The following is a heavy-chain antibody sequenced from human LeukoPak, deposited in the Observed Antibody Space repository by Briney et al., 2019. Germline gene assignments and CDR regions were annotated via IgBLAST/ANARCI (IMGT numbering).Heavy chain of an antibody. V-gene: IGHV3-30*03. Sequence: PGRSLRLSCAASGFTFSNYDMHWVRQAPGKGLEWVAVISYDGSNKYYADSVKGRFTISRDNSKNTLYLQMNSLRAEDTAVYYCARDYVWGSDRYTDYWGQGTLVTVSS. D-gene: IGHD3-16*02. J-gene: IGHJ4*02. CDR3: ARDYVWGSDRYTDY. CDR2: ISYDGSNK. CDR1: GFTFSNYD.